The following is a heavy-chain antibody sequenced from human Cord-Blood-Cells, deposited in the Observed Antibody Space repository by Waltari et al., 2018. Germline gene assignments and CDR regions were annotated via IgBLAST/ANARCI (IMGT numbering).Heavy chain of an antibody. D-gene: IGHD2-15*01. Sequence: QVQLQQWGAGLLKPSETLSLTCAVHGGSFSGSYWSWIRQPPGKGLEWIGEINHSGSTNYNPSLKSRVTISVDTSKNQFSLKLSSVTAADTAVYYCARGLGYCSGGSCYFLDYWGQGTLVTVSS. J-gene: IGHJ4*02. CDR3: ARGLGYCSGGSCYFLDY. V-gene: IGHV4-34*01. CDR2: INHSGST. CDR1: GGSFSGSY.